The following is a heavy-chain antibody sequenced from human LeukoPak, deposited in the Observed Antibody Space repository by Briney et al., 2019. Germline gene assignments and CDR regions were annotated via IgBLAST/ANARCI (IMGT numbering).Heavy chain of an antibody. V-gene: IGHV4-38-2*02. D-gene: IGHD3-3*01. CDR3: AFSSSDSNSDY. CDR1: GYSISSGYY. CDR2: IYHSGST. Sequence: PSETLSLTCSVSGYSISSGYYWGWIRQPPGKGLEWIGRIYHSGSTYYDPSLKSRVTISVDTSKNQFSLKLSSVTAADTAVYYCAFSSSDSNSDYWGQGTLVTVSS. J-gene: IGHJ4*02.